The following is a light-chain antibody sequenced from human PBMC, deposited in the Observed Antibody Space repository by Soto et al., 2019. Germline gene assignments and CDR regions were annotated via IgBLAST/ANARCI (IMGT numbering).Light chain of an antibody. V-gene: IGLV2-14*03. CDR3: SSYTTRATVV. CDR1: SSDVGGYNY. Sequence: QSALTQPASVSGSPGQSITISCTGTSSDVGGYNYVSWYQHHPAKAPKLMIYDVSNRPSGVSNRFSGSKSGNTASLTISGVQAEDEASYYCSSYTTRATVVFGGGTKVTVL. CDR2: DVS. J-gene: IGLJ3*02.